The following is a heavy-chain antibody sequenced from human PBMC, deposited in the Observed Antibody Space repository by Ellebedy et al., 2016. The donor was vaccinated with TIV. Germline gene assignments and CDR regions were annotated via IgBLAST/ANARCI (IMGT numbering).Heavy chain of an antibody. D-gene: IGHD4-23*01. J-gene: IGHJ4*02. CDR1: GFTFSSYS. CDR3: ARVHSTVVTDY. Sequence: GESLKISCAASGFTFSSYSMNWVRQAPGKGLEWVSYISSSSSTIYYADSVKGRFTISRDNAKNSLYLQMNSLRAEDTAVYYCARVHSTVVTDYWGQGTLVTVSS. V-gene: IGHV3-48*04. CDR2: ISSSSSTI.